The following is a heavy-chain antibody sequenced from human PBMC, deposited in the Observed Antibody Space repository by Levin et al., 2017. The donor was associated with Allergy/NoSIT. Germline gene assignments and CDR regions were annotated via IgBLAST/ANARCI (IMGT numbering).Heavy chain of an antibody. V-gene: IGHV3-23*01. Sequence: GGSLRLSCAASGFTFSTYAMAWVRQAPGKGLEWVSVISGGGGTTYYADSVKGRFTISRDNSKNTLYVQMNSLRAEDTAVYHCAKMQGPQLAQWYFQYWGQGTLVTVSS. D-gene: IGHD6-13*01. CDR1: GFTFSTYA. CDR2: ISGGGGTT. J-gene: IGHJ4*02. CDR3: AKMQGPQLAQWYFQY.